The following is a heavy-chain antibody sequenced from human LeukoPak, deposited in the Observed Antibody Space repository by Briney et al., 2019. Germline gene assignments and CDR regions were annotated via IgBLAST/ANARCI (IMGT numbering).Heavy chain of an antibody. CDR2: INPNSGGT. CDR3: ALTGTGVRQLDY. D-gene: IGHD3-10*01. Sequence: ASVKVSCKASGYTFTGYYMHWVRQAPGQGLEWMGRINPNSGGTNYAQKFQGRVTMTRDTSNSTAYMELSRLRSDDTAVYYCALTGTGVRQLDYWGQGTLVTVSS. CDR1: GYTFTGYY. J-gene: IGHJ4*02. V-gene: IGHV1-2*06.